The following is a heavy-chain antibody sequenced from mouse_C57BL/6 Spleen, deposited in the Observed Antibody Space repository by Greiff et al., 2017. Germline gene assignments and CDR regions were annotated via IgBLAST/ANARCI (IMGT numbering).Heavy chain of an antibody. D-gene: IGHD1-1*01. Sequence: EVQLVESGGGLVKPGGSLKLSCAASGFTFSDYGMHWVRQAPEKGLEWVAYISSGSSTIYYADTVKGRFTISRDNAKNTLFLQMTSLRSEDTAMYYCARNYYCSSYVALFDYWGQGTTLTVSS. V-gene: IGHV5-17*01. J-gene: IGHJ2*01. CDR2: ISSGSSTI. CDR1: GFTFSDYG. CDR3: ARNYYCSSYVALFDY.